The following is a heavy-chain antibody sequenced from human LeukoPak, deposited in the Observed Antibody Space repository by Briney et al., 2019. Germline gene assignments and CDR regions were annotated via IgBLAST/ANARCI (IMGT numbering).Heavy chain of an antibody. CDR1: GYTFTSYD. J-gene: IGHJ6*02. Sequence: ASVKVSCKASGYTFTSYDINWVRQATGQGLEWMGWMNPNSGNTGYAQKFQGRVTMTRNTSISTAYMELSSLRSVDTAVYYCARERVRDFWSGLTYGMDVWGQGTTVTVSS. D-gene: IGHD3-3*01. CDR3: ARERVRDFWSGLTYGMDV. CDR2: MNPNSGNT. V-gene: IGHV1-8*01.